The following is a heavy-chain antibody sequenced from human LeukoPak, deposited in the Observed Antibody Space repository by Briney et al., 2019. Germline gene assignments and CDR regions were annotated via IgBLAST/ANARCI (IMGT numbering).Heavy chain of an antibody. J-gene: IGHJ4*02. CDR3: ALIGGLEPNPALDY. CDR1: GFTFSSYS. CDR2: ISSSSSYI. V-gene: IGHV3-21*01. Sequence: GGSVRLSCAASGFTFSSYSMNWVRQAPGKGLEWVSSISSSSSYIYYADSVKGRFTISRDNAKNSLYLQMNSLRAEDTAVYYCALIGGLEPNPALDYWGQGTLVTVSS. D-gene: IGHD1-1*01.